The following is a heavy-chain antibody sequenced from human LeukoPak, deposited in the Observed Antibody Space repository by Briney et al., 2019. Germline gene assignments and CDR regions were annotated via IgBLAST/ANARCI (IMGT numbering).Heavy chain of an antibody. CDR3: ARGPCDFWSGYNDY. CDR1: GYTFTGYY. V-gene: IGHV1-2*02. CDR2: INPNSGGT. Sequence: GASVKVSCKASGYTFTGYYMHWVRQAPGQGLEWMGWINPNSGGTNYAQKFQGRVTMTRDTSISTAYMELSRLRSDDTAVYYCARGPCDFWSGYNDYWGQGTLVTVSS. D-gene: IGHD3-3*01. J-gene: IGHJ4*02.